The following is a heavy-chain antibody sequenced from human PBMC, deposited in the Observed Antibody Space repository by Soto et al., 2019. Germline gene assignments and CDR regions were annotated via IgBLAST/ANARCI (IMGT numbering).Heavy chain of an antibody. CDR2: IYYSGST. D-gene: IGHD1-1*01. J-gene: IGHJ4*02. CDR3: ARVETGTTKPFHY. V-gene: IGHV4-31*03. CDR1: GGSISSGGYY. Sequence: QVQLQESGPGLVKPSQTLSLTCTVSGGSISSGGYYWTWIRQHPGKGLEWIGYIYYSGSTYYNPSPKSRVTISVDTSKNQFSLKLSSVTAADTAVYYCARVETGTTKPFHYWGQGTLVTVSS.